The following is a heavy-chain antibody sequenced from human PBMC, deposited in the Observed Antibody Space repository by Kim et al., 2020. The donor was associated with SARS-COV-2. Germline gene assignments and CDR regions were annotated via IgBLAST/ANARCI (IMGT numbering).Heavy chain of an antibody. CDR3: TRTPLGYCSGGSCGFDY. CDR1: GFTFSGSA. J-gene: IGHJ4*02. Sequence: GGSLRLSCAASGFTFSGSAMHWVRQASGKGLEWVGRIRSKANSYATAYAASVKGRFTISRDDSKNTAYLQMNSLKTEDTAVYYCTRTPLGYCSGGSCGFDYWGQGTLVTVSS. V-gene: IGHV3-73*01. D-gene: IGHD2-15*01. CDR2: IRSKANSYAT.